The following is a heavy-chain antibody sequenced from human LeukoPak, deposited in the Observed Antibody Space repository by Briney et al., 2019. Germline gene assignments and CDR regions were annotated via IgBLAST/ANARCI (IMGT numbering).Heavy chain of an antibody. V-gene: IGHV1-2*02. CDR1: GYTFTGYY. D-gene: IGHD1-7*01. CDR3: ARVQVELLARWFDP. Sequence: EASVKVSCKASGYTFTGYYMHWVRQAPGQGLEWMGWINPNSGGTNYAQKFQGRVTMTRDTSISTAYMELSRLRSDDTAVYYCARVQVELLARWFDPWGQGTLVTVSS. J-gene: IGHJ5*02. CDR2: INPNSGGT.